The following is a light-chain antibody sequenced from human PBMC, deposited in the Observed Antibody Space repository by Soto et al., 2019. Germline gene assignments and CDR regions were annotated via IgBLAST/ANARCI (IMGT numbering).Light chain of an antibody. CDR3: QSYDSSLSGYV. CDR1: SSNIGAGYD. Sequence: QSALTQPPSVSGAPGQRVTISCTGSSSNIGAGYDVHWYQQLPGTAPKLLIYVNTNRPSGVPGRFSGSKSGTSASLAITGLQAEDAADYYCQSYDSSLSGYVFGTGTKLTVL. J-gene: IGLJ1*01. CDR2: VNT. V-gene: IGLV1-40*01.